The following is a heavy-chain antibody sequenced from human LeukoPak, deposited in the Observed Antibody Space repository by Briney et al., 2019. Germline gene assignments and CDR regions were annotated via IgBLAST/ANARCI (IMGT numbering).Heavy chain of an antibody. CDR3: AKAAAGTEYYFEY. J-gene: IGHJ4*02. Sequence: GGSLRLSCAASGFTFRSYGMHWVRQAPGKGMEWVAVISYDGNTKYYADSVKGRFTVSRDNSKNTLYLQMDSLRAEDTAVYYCAKAAAGTEYYFEYWGQGTLVTVSS. CDR2: ISYDGNTK. CDR1: GFTFRSYG. D-gene: IGHD6-13*01. V-gene: IGHV3-30*18.